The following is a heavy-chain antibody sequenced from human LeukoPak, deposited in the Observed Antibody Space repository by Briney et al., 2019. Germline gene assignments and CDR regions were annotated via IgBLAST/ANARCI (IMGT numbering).Heavy chain of an antibody. CDR3: ARLFLEHPLYYYYGMDV. J-gene: IGHJ6*02. CDR2: INPSGGST. Sequence: GASVKVSCKASGYTFTSYYMHWVRQAPGQGLEWMGIINPSGGSTSYAQKFQGRVTMTRDTSTSTVYMELSSLRSDDTAVYYCARLFLEHPLYYYYGMDVWGQGTTVTVSS. V-gene: IGHV1-46*01. D-gene: IGHD1/OR15-1a*01. CDR1: GYTFTSYY.